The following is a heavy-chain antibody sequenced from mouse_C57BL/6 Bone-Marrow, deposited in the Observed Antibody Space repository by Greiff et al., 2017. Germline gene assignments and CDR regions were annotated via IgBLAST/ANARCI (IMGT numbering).Heavy chain of an antibody. Sequence: VHVKQSGPELVKPGASVKISCKASGYSFTDYNMNWVKQSNGKSLEWIGVINPNYGTTSYNQKFKGKATLTVDQSSSTAYMQLNSLTSEDSAVYYCAKRGYSPFYFDYWGQGTTLTVSS. J-gene: IGHJ2*01. CDR1: GYSFTDYN. CDR2: INPNYGTT. CDR3: AKRGYSPFYFDY. V-gene: IGHV1-39*01.